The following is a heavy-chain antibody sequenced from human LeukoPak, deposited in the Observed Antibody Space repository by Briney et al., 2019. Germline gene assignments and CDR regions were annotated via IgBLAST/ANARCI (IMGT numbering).Heavy chain of an antibody. Sequence: PGGTLRLSCAASGFTFRSYGMSWVRQAPGKGLEWVSAISGSGGSTYYADSVKGRFTISRDNSKNTLYLQMNSLRAEDTAVYYCAKVVVPAATHAADYWGQGTLVTVSS. V-gene: IGHV3-23*01. CDR1: GFTFRSYG. CDR3: AKVVVPAATHAADY. D-gene: IGHD2-2*01. CDR2: ISGSGGST. J-gene: IGHJ4*02.